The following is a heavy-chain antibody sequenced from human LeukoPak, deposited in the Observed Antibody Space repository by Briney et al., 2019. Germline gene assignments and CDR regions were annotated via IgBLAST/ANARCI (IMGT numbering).Heavy chain of an antibody. V-gene: IGHV3-30*03. J-gene: IGHJ4*02. CDR1: GFTFSSYA. D-gene: IGHD6-19*01. CDR2: ISYDGSNK. CDR3: AGQWLPRKVSYYFDF. Sequence: GGSLRLSCAASGFTFSSYAMHWVRQAPGKGLEWVAVISYDGSNKYYADSVKGRFTISRDNSKNTLYMQMNSLRAEDTAVYYCAGQWLPRKVSYYFDFWGQGTLVTVSS.